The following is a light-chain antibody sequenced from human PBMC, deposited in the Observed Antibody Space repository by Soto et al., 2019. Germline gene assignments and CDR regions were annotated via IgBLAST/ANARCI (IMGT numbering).Light chain of an antibody. CDR1: SGSIASNY. V-gene: IGLV6-57*03. Sequence: NFMLTQPHSVSESPGKTVTISCTRSSGSIASNYVQWYQQRPGSAPTTVIYEDNQRPSGVPDRFSGSIDSSSNSASLTISGLKTEDEADDYFQSYDSSNPWVFVGGTKLTVL. CDR2: EDN. CDR3: QSYDSSNPWV. J-gene: IGLJ3*02.